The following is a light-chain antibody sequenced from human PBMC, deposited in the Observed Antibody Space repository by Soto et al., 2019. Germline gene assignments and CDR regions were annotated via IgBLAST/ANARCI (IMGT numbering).Light chain of an antibody. CDR1: QSISSY. CDR2: AAS. CDR3: QQSYSTPRT. V-gene: IGKV1-39*01. J-gene: IGKJ1*01. Sequence: DIQMTQSPSSLSASVGDRVTITCRASQSISSYLNWYQQKPGKAPKLLIYAASSLQSGVPSRFRGSGSGTDYTLTISSLQPEDFATYYCQQSYSTPRTFGQGTKGEIK.